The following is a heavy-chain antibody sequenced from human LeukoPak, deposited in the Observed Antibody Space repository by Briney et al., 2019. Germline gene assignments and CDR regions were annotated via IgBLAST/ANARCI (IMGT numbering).Heavy chain of an antibody. V-gene: IGHV3-48*01. Sequence: PGGSLRLSCAASGFTFSSYSMNWVRQAPGKGLEWVSYISSSSSTIYYADSVKGRFTISRDNSKNTLYLQMNSLRAEDTAVYYCAVTDYVWGSYRYWGQGTLVTVSS. D-gene: IGHD3-16*02. J-gene: IGHJ4*02. CDR3: AVTDYVWGSYRY. CDR1: GFTFSSYS. CDR2: ISSSSSTI.